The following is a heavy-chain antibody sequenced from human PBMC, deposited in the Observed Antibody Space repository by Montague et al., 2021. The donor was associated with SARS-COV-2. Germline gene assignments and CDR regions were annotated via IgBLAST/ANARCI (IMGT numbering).Heavy chain of an antibody. CDR3: VRDPAPSGSGTFYDY. J-gene: IGHJ4*02. CDR1: GDSVSHDF. CDR2: VYYSRSS. V-gene: IGHV4-59*02. D-gene: IGHD1-26*01. Sequence: SETLSLTCTVSGDSVSHDFWTWIRQPPRKGLEWIGYVYYSRSSSYNPSLRGRVSIAVDTSKNQFSLRLSTVTAADTAIYYCVRDPAPSGSGTFYDYWGQGTLVAVSP.